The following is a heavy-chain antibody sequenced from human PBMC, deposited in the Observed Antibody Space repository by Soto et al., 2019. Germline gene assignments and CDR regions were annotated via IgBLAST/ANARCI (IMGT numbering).Heavy chain of an antibody. CDR3: VVRHSSGYYVY. CDR1: GFTFSNSP. CDR2: ITSDGGDT. J-gene: IGHJ4*02. D-gene: IGHD3-22*01. Sequence: EVQLVESGGDLVQPGGSLRLSCAASGFTFSNSPMHWVRQAPGKRPEYVSAITSDGGDTYYADSVKGRFTISRDNSKNSLYLQMGGLRIEDTAVYYCVVRHSSGYYVYWGQGTQVTVSS. V-gene: IGHV3-64*07.